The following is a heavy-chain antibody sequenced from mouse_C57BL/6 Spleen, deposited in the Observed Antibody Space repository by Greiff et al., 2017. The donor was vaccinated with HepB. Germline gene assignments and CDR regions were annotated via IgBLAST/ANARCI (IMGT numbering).Heavy chain of an antibody. V-gene: IGHV5-17*01. D-gene: IGHD1-1*01. J-gene: IGHJ3*01. Sequence: EVHLVESGGGLVKPGGSLKLSCAASGFTFSDYGMHWVRQAPEKGLEWVAYISSGSSTIHYADTVKGRFTISRDTANNTLFLQMTRLRSEDTAMYYCARGYCGSRAWFAYWGQGTLVTVSA. CDR3: ARGYCGSRAWFAY. CDR2: ISSGSSTI. CDR1: GFTFSDYG.